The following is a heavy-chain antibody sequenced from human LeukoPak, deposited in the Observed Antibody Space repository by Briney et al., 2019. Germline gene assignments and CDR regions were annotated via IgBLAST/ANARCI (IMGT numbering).Heavy chain of an antibody. CDR2: ISSSSSYI. V-gene: IGHV3-21*01. CDR1: GFTFSSYS. CDR3: ARVLEVVPASFDY. J-gene: IGHJ4*02. D-gene: IGHD2-2*01. Sequence: GGSLRLSCAASGFTFSSYSMNWVRQAPGKGLEWVSSISSSSSYIYYADSVKGRFTISRDNAKNSLYLQMNSLRAEDTAVYYCARVLEVVPASFDYWGQGTLVTASS.